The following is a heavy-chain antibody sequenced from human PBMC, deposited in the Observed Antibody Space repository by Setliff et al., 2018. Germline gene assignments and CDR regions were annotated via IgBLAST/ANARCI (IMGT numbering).Heavy chain of an antibody. D-gene: IGHD3-22*01. J-gene: IGHJ4*02. V-gene: IGHV4-61*02. Sequence: SETLSLTCTVSGGSISSGSYYWSWIRQPAGKGLEWIGRIYTSGSANYNPSLKSRVTISVDASKNQFSLKLSSVTAADTAVYYCARHPHYDSSGYRDYWGQGTLVTVSS. CDR1: GGSISSGSYY. CDR3: ARHPHYDSSGYRDY. CDR2: IYTSGSA.